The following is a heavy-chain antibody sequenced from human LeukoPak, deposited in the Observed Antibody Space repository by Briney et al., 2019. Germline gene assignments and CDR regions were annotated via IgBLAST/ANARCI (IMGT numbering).Heavy chain of an antibody. CDR1: GFTFSDYY. D-gene: IGHD2-2*01. V-gene: IGHV3-11*06. Sequence: GGSLRLSCAASGFTFSDYYMSWIRQAPGKRLEWVSYISSSSSYTNYADSVKGRFTISRDNAKNSLYLQMNSLRAEDTAVYYCARDERGYCSSTSCLHDAFDIWGQGTMVTVSS. CDR2: ISSSSSYT. J-gene: IGHJ3*02. CDR3: ARDERGYCSSTSCLHDAFDI.